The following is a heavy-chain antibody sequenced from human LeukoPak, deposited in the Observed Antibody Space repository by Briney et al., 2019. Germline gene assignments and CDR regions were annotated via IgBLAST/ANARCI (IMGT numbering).Heavy chain of an antibody. CDR3: ARAIAAAGYAFDI. V-gene: IGHV3-21*01. Sequence: PGGSLRLSCAASGFTFSTYSMNWVRQAPGKGLEWVSSISSSSTYISYADSVKGRFSISRDNAKNSLYLQMNSLRAVDTAVYYCARAIAAAGYAFDIWDQGTMVTVSS. CDR2: ISSSSTYI. D-gene: IGHD6-13*01. CDR1: GFTFSTYS. J-gene: IGHJ3*02.